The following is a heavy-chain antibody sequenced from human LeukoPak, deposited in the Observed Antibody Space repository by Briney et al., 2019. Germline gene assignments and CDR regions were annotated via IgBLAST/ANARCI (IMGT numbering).Heavy chain of an antibody. J-gene: IGHJ4*02. D-gene: IGHD4-17*01. V-gene: IGHV3-21*01. CDR2: ISSSSSYI. CDR3: ARDREYGDISFDY. Sequence: GGSLRLSCAASGVTFSSYSMNWVRQAPGKGLEWVSSISSSSSYIYYADSVKGRFTISRDNAKNSLYLQMNSLRAEDTAVYYCARDREYGDISFDYWGQGTLVTASS. CDR1: GVTFSSYS.